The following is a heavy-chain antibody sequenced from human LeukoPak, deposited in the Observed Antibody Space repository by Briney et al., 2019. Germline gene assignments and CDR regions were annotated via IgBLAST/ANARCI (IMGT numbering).Heavy chain of an antibody. Sequence: GGSLRLSCAASGFTFSSYSMNWVRQAPGKGLEWVSYISNSSSTIYYADSVKGRFTISRDKAKNTLYLQMSSRSADDTAVYYCAREEYDFLSDYSTGPSVANWFDPWGEGTLVTVSS. J-gene: IGHJ5*02. CDR2: ISNSSSTI. D-gene: IGHD3-3*01. CDR1: GFTFSSYS. V-gene: IGHV3-48*01. CDR3: AREEYDFLSDYSTGPSVANWFDP.